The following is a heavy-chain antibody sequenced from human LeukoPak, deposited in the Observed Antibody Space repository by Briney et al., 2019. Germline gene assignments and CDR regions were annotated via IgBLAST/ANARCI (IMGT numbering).Heavy chain of an antibody. J-gene: IGHJ6*02. Sequence: SVKVSCKASGGTFSSYAISWVRQAPGQGLEWMGRIIPILGIANYAQKFQGRVTITADKSTSTAYMELSSLRSEDTAVYYCARDLVVVPAALYDGRYYYYYGMDVWGQGTTVTVSS. D-gene: IGHD2-2*01. V-gene: IGHV1-69*04. CDR1: GGTFSSYA. CDR3: ARDLVVVPAALYDGRYYYYYGMDV. CDR2: IIPILGIA.